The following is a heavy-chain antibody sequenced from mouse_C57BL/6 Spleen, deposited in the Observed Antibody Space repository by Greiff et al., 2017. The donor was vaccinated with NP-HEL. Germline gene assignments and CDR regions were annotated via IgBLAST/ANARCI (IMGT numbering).Heavy chain of an antibody. Sequence: EVKLVESGGGLVKPGGSLKLSCAASGFTFSDYGMHWVRQAPEKGLEWVAYISSCSSPIYSADTVKGRFTISRDNAKNTLLLQMTSLRSEDTSMYYCARDYGSSYGYYAMDYWGQGTSVTVSS. D-gene: IGHD1-1*01. CDR1: GFTFSDYG. CDR2: ISSCSSPI. V-gene: IGHV5-17*01. J-gene: IGHJ4*01. CDR3: ARDYGSSYGYYAMDY.